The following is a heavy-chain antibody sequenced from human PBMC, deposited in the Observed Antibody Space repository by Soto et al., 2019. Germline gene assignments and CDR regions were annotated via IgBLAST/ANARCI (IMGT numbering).Heavy chain of an antibody. D-gene: IGHD3-10*01. Sequence: SETLSLTCTVSGGSISSADYYWSWIRQPPGKGLEWIGYINYSGRTYYNPSLKSRLIISVDTSKNQFSLKLSSVTAADTAVYYCDRARNYYGSGTNYRDYYYGLDVWDQGPTVT. V-gene: IGHV4-30-4*01. CDR1: GGSISSADYY. CDR3: DRARNYYGSGTNYRDYYYGLDV. J-gene: IGHJ6*02. CDR2: INYSGRT.